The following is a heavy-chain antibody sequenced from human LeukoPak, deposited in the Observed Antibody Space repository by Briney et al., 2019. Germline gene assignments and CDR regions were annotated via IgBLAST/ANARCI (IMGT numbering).Heavy chain of an antibody. CDR2: IYYSGTT. Sequence: SETLSLTCTVSGVSISSSNYYWGWVRQPPGKGLEWIGSIYYSGTTYYSSSLKSRVIISVDTSKNQFSLKLSSVTATDTAVYYCARHEAQGFDYWGQGTLVTVSS. CDR3: ARHEAQGFDY. V-gene: IGHV4-39*01. CDR1: GVSISSSNYY. J-gene: IGHJ4*02.